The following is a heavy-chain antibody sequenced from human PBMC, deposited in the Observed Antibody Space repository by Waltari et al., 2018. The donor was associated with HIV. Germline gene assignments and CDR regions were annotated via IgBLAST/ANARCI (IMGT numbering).Heavy chain of an antibody. CDR3: VTDAVAVPLDTAY. CDR2: IKSKNDGGTI. J-gene: IGHJ4*02. CDR1: GFTFINAW. D-gene: IGHD2-21*01. V-gene: IGHV3-15*01. Sequence: EVHLVESGGGLVKPGGSLRASCTVSGFTFINAWMCWVRQAPGKGLEWLGRIKSKNDGGTIDYAAPVKDRFTILRDDSKHTLYLEMSSLKIEDTGIYYCVTDAVAVPLDTAYWGQGTLVTVSS.